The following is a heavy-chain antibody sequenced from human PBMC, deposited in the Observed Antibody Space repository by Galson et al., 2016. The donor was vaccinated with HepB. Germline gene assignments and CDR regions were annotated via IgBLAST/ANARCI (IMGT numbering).Heavy chain of an antibody. CDR2: IIPVLGTA. V-gene: IGHV1-69*13. CDR3: ARAWSSWYVNQHYYYGMDV. D-gene: IGHD6-13*01. J-gene: IGHJ6*02. Sequence: SVKVSCKASGDTFSRYAISWVRQAPGQGLEWMGGIIPVLGTANYAQRFQGRVTITADESTSKAYMELSSLRSEDTAVYYCARAWSSWYVNQHYYYGMDVWGQGTTVTVSS. CDR1: GDTFSRYA.